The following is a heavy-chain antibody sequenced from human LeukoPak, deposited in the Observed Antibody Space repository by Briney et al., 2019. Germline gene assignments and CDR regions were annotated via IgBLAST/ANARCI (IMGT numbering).Heavy chain of an antibody. J-gene: IGHJ5*02. CDR2: I. CDR1: GYNFTKFW. CDR3: AVTALDNWFDH. Sequence: GESLKISCKGSGYNFTKFWLGWVRQMPGKGLERMGIIFSPSFEGQVTISADKSLSTAYLQWTSLKVSDTAMYYCAVTALDNWFDHWGQGTLVTVSS. D-gene: IGHD2-21*02. V-gene: IGHV5-51*01.